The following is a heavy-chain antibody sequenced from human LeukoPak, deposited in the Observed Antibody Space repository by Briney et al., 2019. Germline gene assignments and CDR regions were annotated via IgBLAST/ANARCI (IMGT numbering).Heavy chain of an antibody. D-gene: IGHD6-19*01. V-gene: IGHV3-30-3*01. J-gene: IGHJ3*02. CDR1: GFTFSSYA. CDR2: ISYDGSNK. CDR3: ARGGPIAVAGTDDAFDI. Sequence: GSLRLSCAASGFTFSSYAMHWVRQAPGKGLEWVAVISYDGSNKYYADSVKGRFTISRDNSKNTLYLQMNSLRAEDTAVYYCARGGPIAVAGTDDAFDIWGQGTMVTVSS.